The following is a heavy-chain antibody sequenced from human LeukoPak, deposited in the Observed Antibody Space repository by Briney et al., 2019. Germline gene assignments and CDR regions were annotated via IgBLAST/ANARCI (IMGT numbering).Heavy chain of an antibody. D-gene: IGHD3-10*01. J-gene: IGHJ5*02. CDR2: IYYSGTT. CDR1: GGSISSYY. CDR3: AARRGRFDP. Sequence: SETLSLTCTVSGGSISSYYWSWIRQPPGKGLEWIGYIYYSGTTNYNPSLKSRVTISVDTSKNQFSLKLSSVTAADTAVYYCAARRGRFDPWGQGTLVTVSS. V-gene: IGHV4-59*01.